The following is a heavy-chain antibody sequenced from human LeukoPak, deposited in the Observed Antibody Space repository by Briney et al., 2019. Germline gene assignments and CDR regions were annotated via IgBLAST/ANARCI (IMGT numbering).Heavy chain of an antibody. J-gene: IGHJ4*02. CDR2: IYYSGST. V-gene: IGHV4-31*03. Sequence: PSQTLSLTCTVSGGSISSGGYCWSWIPHHPGKGLEWIGHIYYSGSTYYNPSLKSRVTITVDTSKNQFSLKLSSVTAADTAVYYCAREAQPTYYYDSSGYYFDYWGQGTLVTVSS. CDR3: AREAQPTYYYDSSGYYFDY. CDR1: GGSISSGGYC. D-gene: IGHD3-22*01.